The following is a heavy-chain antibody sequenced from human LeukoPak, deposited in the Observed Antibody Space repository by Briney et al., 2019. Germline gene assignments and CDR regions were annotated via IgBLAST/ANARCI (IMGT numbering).Heavy chain of an antibody. CDR2: PFASGKT. CDR3: ARDSGSSFDY. J-gene: IGHJ4*02. V-gene: IGHV3-69-1*01. CDR1: TLSVSYNY. Sequence: GGSLRLSCAASTLSVSYNYMNWVRQAPGKGLEWVALPFASGKTYYADSVKGRFTISRDSAKNSLYLQMNSLRAEDTALYHCARDSGSSFDYWGQGTLVTVSS. D-gene: IGHD6-6*01.